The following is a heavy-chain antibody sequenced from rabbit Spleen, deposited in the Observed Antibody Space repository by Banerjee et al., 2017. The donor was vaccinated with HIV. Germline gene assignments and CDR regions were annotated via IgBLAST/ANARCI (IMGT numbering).Heavy chain of an antibody. CDR3: ARGSAAMTMVITGYYLNL. CDR2: INTGSGSA. V-gene: IGHV1S45*01. CDR1: GFSFSSSYY. D-gene: IGHD2-1*01. Sequence: QEQLEESGGDLVKPEGSLTLTCTASGFSFSSSYYMCWVRQAPGKGLEWIGCINTGSGSAYYASWATGRFTISKTSSTTVTLEMTSLTAADTATYFCARGSAAMTMVITGYYLNLWGQGTLVTVS. J-gene: IGHJ4*01.